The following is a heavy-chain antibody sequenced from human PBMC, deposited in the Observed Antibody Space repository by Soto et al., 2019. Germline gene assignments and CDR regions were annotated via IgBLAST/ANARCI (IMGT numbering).Heavy chain of an antibody. CDR1: GFTVSSNY. D-gene: IGHD1-20*01. J-gene: IGHJ4*02. Sequence: EVQLVESGGGLIQPGGSLRLSCAASGFTVSSNYMSWVRQAPGKGLEWVSVIYSGGSTYYADSVKGRFTISRDNSKNTLYLQMNSLRAEDTAVYYCAKARSITGIPYWDYWGQGTLVTVSS. CDR3: AKARSITGIPYWDY. V-gene: IGHV3-53*01. CDR2: IYSGGST.